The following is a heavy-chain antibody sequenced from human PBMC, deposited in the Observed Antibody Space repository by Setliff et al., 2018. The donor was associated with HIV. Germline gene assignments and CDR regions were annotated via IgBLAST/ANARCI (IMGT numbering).Heavy chain of an antibody. D-gene: IGHD4-17*01. CDR1: RDSIRNGAYY. CDR2: IYYSGSA. Sequence: LSLTCTVSRDSIRNGAYYWGWIRQPPGKGLEWIGSIYYSGSAYYNPSFRSRVTISIDTSKNQFSLNLRSVTAADTTVYYCARDPPGYGDSNDYWGQGTLVTVSS. J-gene: IGHJ4*02. CDR3: ARDPPGYGDSNDY. V-gene: IGHV4-39*07.